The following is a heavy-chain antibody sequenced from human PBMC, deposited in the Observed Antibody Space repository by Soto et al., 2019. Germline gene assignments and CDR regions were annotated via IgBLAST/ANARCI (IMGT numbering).Heavy chain of an antibody. V-gene: IGHV3-23*01. CDR3: ANGGWSGYTLTGSYFDY. CDR2: ISGSGGRT. J-gene: IGHJ4*02. Sequence: GGSLRLSCAASGFTFSSYAMSWVRQAPGKGLEWVSAISGSGGRTYYADSVKGRFTISRDNSKNTLYLQMNSLRAEDTAVYYCANGGWSGYTLTGSYFDYWGQGTLVTVSS. CDR1: GFTFSSYA. D-gene: IGHD5-12*01.